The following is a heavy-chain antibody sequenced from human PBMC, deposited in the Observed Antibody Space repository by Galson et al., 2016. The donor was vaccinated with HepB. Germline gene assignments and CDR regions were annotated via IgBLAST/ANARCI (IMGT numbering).Heavy chain of an antibody. CDR1: GGSFSSHA. CDR3: ARGLGYDDGMDV. CDR2: IIPTVDTA. J-gene: IGHJ6*02. Sequence: SVKVSCKAFGGSFSSHAISWVRQAPGQGLEWMGGIIPTVDTAKYAQKFQGRVTITADESTTTIYMDVSSLRYGDTAVYYCARGLGYDDGMDVWGQGTTVTVSS. V-gene: IGHV1-69*13. D-gene: IGHD5-12*01.